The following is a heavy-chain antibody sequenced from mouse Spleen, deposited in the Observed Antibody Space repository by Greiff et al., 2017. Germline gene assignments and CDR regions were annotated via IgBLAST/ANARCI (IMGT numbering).Heavy chain of an antibody. Sequence: EVKLVESGGGLVKPGGSLKLSCAASGFAFSSYDMSWVRQTPEKRLEWVATISSGGSYTYYPDSVKGRFTISRDNARNTLYLQMSSLRSEDTALYYCARRSPITTATDYWGQGTTLTVSS. D-gene: IGHD1-2*01. V-gene: IGHV5-9*02. CDR3: ARRSPITTATDY. CDR2: ISSGGSYT. CDR1: GFAFSSYD. J-gene: IGHJ2*01.